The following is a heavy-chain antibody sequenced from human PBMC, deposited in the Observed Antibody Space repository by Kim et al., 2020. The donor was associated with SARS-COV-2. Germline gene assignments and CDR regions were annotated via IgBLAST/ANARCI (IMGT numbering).Heavy chain of an antibody. J-gene: IGHJ5*02. CDR2: FDPEDGET. CDR3: ATSRAGCSGGSCYVNWFDP. CDR1: GYTLTELS. V-gene: IGHV1-24*01. D-gene: IGHD2-15*01. Sequence: ASVKVSCKVSGYTLTELSMHWVRQAPGKGLEWMGGFDPEDGETIYAQKFQGRVTMTEDTSTDTAYMELSSLRSEDTAVYYCATSRAGCSGGSCYVNWFDPGGQGTLVTVSS.